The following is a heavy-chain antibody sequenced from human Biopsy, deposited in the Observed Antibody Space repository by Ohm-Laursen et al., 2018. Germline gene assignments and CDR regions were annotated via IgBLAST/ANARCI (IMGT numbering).Heavy chain of an antibody. CDR1: GFTFSSYA. J-gene: IGHJ4*02. CDR3: ARDLAVAGPGVYYFDH. Sequence: GSLRLSCSASGFTFSSYAVSWVRQAPGKGLEWVSGIYSAGSPHYADSVRGRFTISRDNSKGMVFLQMNSLRAEDTAVYYCARDLAVAGPGVYYFDHWGQGTPVTVSS. CDR2: IYSAGSP. D-gene: IGHD6-19*01. V-gene: IGHV3-66*01.